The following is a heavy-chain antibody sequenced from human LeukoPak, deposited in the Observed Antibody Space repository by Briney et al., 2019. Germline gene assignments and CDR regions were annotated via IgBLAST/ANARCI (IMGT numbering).Heavy chain of an antibody. Sequence: GGSLRLSCAASGFTFSSYSMNWVRQAPGKGLEWVSSISSSSSYIYYADSVKGRFTISRDNAKNSLYLQMNSLRAEDTAVYYCARDRGSSTSCYGCRIDYWGQGTLVTVSS. V-gene: IGHV3-21*01. CDR1: GFTFSSYS. J-gene: IGHJ4*02. CDR3: ARDRGSSTSCYGCRIDY. CDR2: ISSSSSYI. D-gene: IGHD2-2*01.